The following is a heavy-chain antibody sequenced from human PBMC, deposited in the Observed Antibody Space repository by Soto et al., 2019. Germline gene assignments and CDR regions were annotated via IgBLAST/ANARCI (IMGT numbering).Heavy chain of an antibody. D-gene: IGHD3-10*01. CDR3: ARRTPLYASESSRFDP. V-gene: IGHV4-39*01. J-gene: IGHJ5*02. Sequence: PSETLSLTCTVSGGSISSSDSYWGWIRRPPGKGLEWVGTIDYSGGTTYNPSLESRVTISVDTSKNQFSLRLSFVTAAGTAFYFCARRTPLYASESSRFDPWGQGALVTVSS. CDR2: IDYSGGT. CDR1: GGSISSSDSY.